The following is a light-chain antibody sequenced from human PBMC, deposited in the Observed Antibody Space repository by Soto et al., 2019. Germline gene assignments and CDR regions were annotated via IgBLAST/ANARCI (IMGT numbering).Light chain of an antibody. CDR1: SXNIGTGYD. CDR3: QSYDSSLSGYV. Sequence: QSVLTQPPSVSGAPGQRVTISCTGSSXNIGTGYDVHWYKQLPGTAPKLLIYANINRPSGVPDRYSGSKSGTSASLAITGLQAEDEADYYCQSYDSSLSGYVFGSGTKVTVL. V-gene: IGLV1-40*01. J-gene: IGLJ1*01. CDR2: ANI.